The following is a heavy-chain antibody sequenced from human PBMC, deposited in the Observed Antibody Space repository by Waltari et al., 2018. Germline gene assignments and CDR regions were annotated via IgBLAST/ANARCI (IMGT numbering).Heavy chain of an antibody. Sequence: QVQLVESGGGVVQPGRSLRLSCAASGFTFSSYGMHWVRQAPAKGLEWVAVIWYDGSNKYYADSVKGRFTISRDNSKNTLYLQMNSLRAEDTAMYYCAKDYEMGNYYGSCGMDVWGQGTTVTVSS. CDR1: GFTFSSYG. CDR2: IWYDGSNK. D-gene: IGHD3-3*01. J-gene: IGHJ6*02. V-gene: IGHV3-30*18. CDR3: AKDYEMGNYYGSCGMDV.